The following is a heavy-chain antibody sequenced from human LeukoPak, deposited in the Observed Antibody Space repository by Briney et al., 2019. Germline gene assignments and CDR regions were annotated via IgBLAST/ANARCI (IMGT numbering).Heavy chain of an antibody. V-gene: IGHV4-59*08. J-gene: IGHJ5*02. CDR2: IYCSGST. CDR1: GGSIGSYY. CDR3: ATTVTTSWFDP. D-gene: IGHD4-17*01. Sequence: IPSETLSLTCTVSGGSIGSYYWSWIRQPPGKGLEWIGYIYCSGSTNYNPSLKSRVTISVDTSKNQFSLELSSVTAADTAVYYCATTVTTSWFDPWGQGTLVTVSS.